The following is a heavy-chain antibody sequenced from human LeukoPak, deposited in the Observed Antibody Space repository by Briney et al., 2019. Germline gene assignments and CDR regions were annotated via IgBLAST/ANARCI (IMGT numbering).Heavy chain of an antibody. CDR1: GGTFSSYG. D-gene: IGHD3-10*01. J-gene: IGHJ5*02. Sequence: SVKVSCEASGGTFSSYGMSWVRQAPGQGLEWMGGIIPILGTVRNAQRFQGRVTITADESTSTAYMELSSLRSEDTAVYYCARASRGRSTSPGSYLNNWVHPWGQGTLVTVSS. CDR2: IIPILGTV. CDR3: ARASRGRSTSPGSYLNNWVHP. V-gene: IGHV1-69*13.